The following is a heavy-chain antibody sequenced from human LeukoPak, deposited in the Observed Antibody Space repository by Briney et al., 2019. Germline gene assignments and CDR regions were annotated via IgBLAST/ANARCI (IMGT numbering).Heavy chain of an antibody. CDR1: GYTFTGYY. D-gene: IGHD5-18*01. Sequence: GASVKVSCKASGYTFTGYYMHWVRQAPGQGLEWMGIINPSGGRTSYAQKFQGRVTMTRDTSTSTVYMELSSLRAEDTAVYYCAREGTSNLIRIQLWKTREYYFDYWGQGTLVTVSS. V-gene: IGHV1-46*01. CDR2: INPSGGRT. J-gene: IGHJ4*02. CDR3: AREGTSNLIRIQLWKTREYYFDY.